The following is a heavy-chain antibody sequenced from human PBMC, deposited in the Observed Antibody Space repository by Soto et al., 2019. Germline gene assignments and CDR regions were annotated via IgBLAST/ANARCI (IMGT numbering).Heavy chain of an antibody. Sequence: QVQLQQWGAGLLKPSETLSLTCAVYGGSFSGYYWSWVRQSPGKGLEWIGEINPTGGTNYNPSLKSRVTISVDTSKDQVSLQLSSVTAADTALYYCARTRATPASRNLDYWGQGTLVPVSS. D-gene: IGHD1-1*01. CDR3: ARTRATPASRNLDY. CDR1: GGSFSGYY. J-gene: IGHJ4*02. V-gene: IGHV4-34*01. CDR2: INPTGGT.